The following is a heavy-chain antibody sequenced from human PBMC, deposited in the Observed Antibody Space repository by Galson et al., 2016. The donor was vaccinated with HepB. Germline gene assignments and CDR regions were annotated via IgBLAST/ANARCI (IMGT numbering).Heavy chain of an antibody. Sequence: SCKASGYTFTNYHIYWVRQAPGQGLEWMGWINPNNGATRYAQKFQGRVSVSRDTSISTTYMELSSPRSDDTALYYCARDLGHLEPKKNAWDKHFDYWGQGTLVTVSS. CDR3: ARDLGHLEPKKNAWDKHFDY. CDR1: GYTFTNYH. D-gene: IGHD1-1*01. J-gene: IGHJ4*02. V-gene: IGHV1-2*02. CDR2: INPNNGAT.